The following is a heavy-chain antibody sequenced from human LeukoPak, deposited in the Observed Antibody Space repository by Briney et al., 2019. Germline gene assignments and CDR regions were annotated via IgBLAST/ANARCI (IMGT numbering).Heavy chain of an antibody. CDR1: GGSISSYY. CDR2: IYYSGST. Sequence: SETLSLTCTVSGGSISSYYWSWIRQPPGKGLEWIGYIYYSGSTNYNPSLKSRVTISVDTSKNQFSLKLSSVTAADTAVYYCARVEDSSGYYDYWGQGTLVTVSS. V-gene: IGHV4-59*12. D-gene: IGHD3-22*01. CDR3: ARVEDSSGYYDY. J-gene: IGHJ4*02.